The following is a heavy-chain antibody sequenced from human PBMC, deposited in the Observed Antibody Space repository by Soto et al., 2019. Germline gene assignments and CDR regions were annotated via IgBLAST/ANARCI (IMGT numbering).Heavy chain of an antibody. D-gene: IGHD3-16*01. CDR3: ARGGREVPRIPYDT. V-gene: IGHV1-2*02. Sequence: QVQLVQSGAEVKKPGASVYVSCKASGYTFSDYYVHWVRQAPGQGLEWMGWINPNVGGTNYARKFQGRVTMTRDTSISTDYMKLTRLSPDDTAIYYCARGGREVPRIPYDTWGQGNRVTVSS. J-gene: IGHJ5*02. CDR1: GYTFSDYY. CDR2: INPNVGGT.